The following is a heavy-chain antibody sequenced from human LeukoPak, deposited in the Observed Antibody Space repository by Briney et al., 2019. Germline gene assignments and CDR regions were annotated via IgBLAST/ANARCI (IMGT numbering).Heavy chain of an antibody. CDR3: ARGVYSSSWYLEYFDY. V-gene: IGHV3-64*01. J-gene: IGHJ4*02. Sequence: PGGSLRLSCAASGFTFSSYAMHWVRQAPGKGLEYVSAISSNGGSTYYANSVKGRFTISRDNSKNTLYLQMGSLRAEDMAVYYCARGVYSSSWYLEYFDYWGQGTLVTVSS. D-gene: IGHD6-13*01. CDR2: ISSNGGST. CDR1: GFTFSSYA.